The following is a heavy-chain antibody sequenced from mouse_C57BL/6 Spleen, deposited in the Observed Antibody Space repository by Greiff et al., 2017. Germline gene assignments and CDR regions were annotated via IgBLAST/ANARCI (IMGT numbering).Heavy chain of an antibody. CDR1: GFSLTSYG. CDR3: AKLPYGNHWYFDV. J-gene: IGHJ1*03. CDR2: IWRGGST. D-gene: IGHD2-1*01. Sequence: VQLVESGPGLVQPSQSLSITCTVSGFSLTSYGVHWVRQSPGKGLEWLGVIWRGGSTDYNAAFMSRLSITKDNSKSQVFFKMNSLQADDTAIYYCAKLPYGNHWYFDVWGTGTTVTVSS. V-gene: IGHV2-5*01.